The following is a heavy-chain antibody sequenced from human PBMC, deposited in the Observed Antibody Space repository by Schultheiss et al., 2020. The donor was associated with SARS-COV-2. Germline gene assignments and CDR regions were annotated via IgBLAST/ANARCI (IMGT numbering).Heavy chain of an antibody. CDR3: ARGMRQHSRLIDY. D-gene: IGHD6-13*01. CDR2: ISWNSGSI. CDR1: GFTVSSNY. Sequence: GGSLRLSCAASGFTVSSNYMSWVRQAPGKGLEWVSGISWNSGSIGYADSVKGRFTISRDNAKNSLYLQMNSLRAEDTAVYYCARGMRQHSRLIDYWGQGTLVTVSS. J-gene: IGHJ4*02. V-gene: IGHV3-9*01.